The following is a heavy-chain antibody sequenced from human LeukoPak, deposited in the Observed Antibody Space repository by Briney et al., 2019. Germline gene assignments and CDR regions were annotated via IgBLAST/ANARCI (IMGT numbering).Heavy chain of an antibody. Sequence: GGSLRLSCAASGFTFSNYVMIWVRQAPGEGLEWVSAISGSGGSTYYADSVKGRFTISRDNSKNTPYLQMNSLRAEDTAVYYCAKDHSGSSHDAFDIWGQGTIVTVSS. D-gene: IGHD1-26*01. CDR1: GFTFSNYV. CDR2: ISGSGGST. V-gene: IGHV3-23*01. CDR3: AKDHSGSSHDAFDI. J-gene: IGHJ3*02.